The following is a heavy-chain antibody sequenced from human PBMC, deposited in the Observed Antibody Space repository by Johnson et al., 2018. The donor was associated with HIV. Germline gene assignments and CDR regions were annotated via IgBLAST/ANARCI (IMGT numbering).Heavy chain of an antibody. D-gene: IGHD5-12*01. V-gene: IGHV3-7*03. J-gene: IGHJ3*02. Sequence: VQLVESGGGLVQPWGSLRLSCAASGFTFTNAWMSWVRQAPGKGLEWVANINEDGSEIYYVDSVKGRFTISRDNAKKSLFLQMNSLRAEDTALYYCARARAGSGYYGGLGNAFDTWGQGTMVTVSS. CDR1: GFTFTNAW. CDR2: INEDGSEI. CDR3: ARARAGSGYYGGLGNAFDT.